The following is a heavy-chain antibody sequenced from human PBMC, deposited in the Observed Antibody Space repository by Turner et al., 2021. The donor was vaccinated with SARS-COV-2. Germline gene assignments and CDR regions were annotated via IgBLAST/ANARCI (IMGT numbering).Heavy chain of an antibody. V-gene: IGHV4-39*01. D-gene: IGHD3-16*01. CDR2: MYYSGTT. Sequence: QLQESGPGVVKPSETLSLTCTVSGGSISSYDYYWDWIRQPPGMGLEWIGSMYYSGTTHYNPSLRGRVPISIDTSKNQFSLKVASVTATDTAVYYCARRGDYWGQGMLVTVSS. CDR1: GGSISSYDYY. J-gene: IGHJ4*02. CDR3: ARRGDY.